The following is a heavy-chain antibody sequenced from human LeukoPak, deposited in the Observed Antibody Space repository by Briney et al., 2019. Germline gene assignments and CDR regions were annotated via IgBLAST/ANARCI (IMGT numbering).Heavy chain of an antibody. CDR1: GLTLSSYS. Sequence: GRSLRLSCAASGLTLSSYSTNWVRHPPGKGLEWVSSISSSSRYIYYADSVKGRFTISRDNAKNSLYLQMNSLRAEDTAVYYCARVFGGGYYYDSSGPSSYWGQGTLVTVSS. CDR2: ISSSSRYI. V-gene: IGHV3-21*01. J-gene: IGHJ4*02. D-gene: IGHD3-22*01. CDR3: ARVFGGGYYYDSSGPSSY.